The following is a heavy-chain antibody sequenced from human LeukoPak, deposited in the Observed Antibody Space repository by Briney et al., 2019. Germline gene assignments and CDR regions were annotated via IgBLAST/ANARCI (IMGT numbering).Heavy chain of an antibody. D-gene: IGHD4-23*01. CDR3: VRDLDLGGYSSFEY. CDR2: ISSSSSTI. Sequence: PGGSLRLSCAASGFTFSSYSMNWVRQAPGKGLEWVSYISSSSSTIYYADSVKGRFTISRDSAKNSLYLQMNTLRAEDTAVYYCVRDLDLGGYSSFEYWGQGILVTVSS. CDR1: GFTFSSYS. J-gene: IGHJ4*02. V-gene: IGHV3-48*04.